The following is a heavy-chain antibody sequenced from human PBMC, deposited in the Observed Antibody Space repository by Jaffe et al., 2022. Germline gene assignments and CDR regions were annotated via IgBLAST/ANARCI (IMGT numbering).Heavy chain of an antibody. CDR3: ARGPIQSAYESTPYFDF. CDR2: IIPIFGTA. V-gene: IGHV1-69*05. J-gene: IGHJ4*02. Sequence: QGQLVQSGAEVRKPGSSVKVSCKASGGTFSSYVINWVRQAPGQGLEWMGGIIPIFGTANYAQNFQGRVTITTDEFATTAYMELSSLRSEDTAVYYCARGPIQSAYESTPYFDFWGQGTLVTVSS. D-gene: IGHD5-12*01. CDR1: GGTFSSYV.